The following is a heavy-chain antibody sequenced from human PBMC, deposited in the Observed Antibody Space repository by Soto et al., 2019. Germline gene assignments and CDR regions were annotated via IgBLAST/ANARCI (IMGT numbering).Heavy chain of an antibody. CDR2: IRSKANSYAT. D-gene: IGHD3-3*01. Sequence: GGSLRLSCAASGFTFSGSAMHWVRQASGKGLEWVGRIRSKANSYATAYAASVKGRFTISRDDSKNTAYLQMNSLKTEDTAVYYCTRHSGGGLRFLEPEPLDVWGKGTTVTVSS. CDR3: TRHSGGGLRFLEPEPLDV. V-gene: IGHV3-73*01. J-gene: IGHJ6*04. CDR1: GFTFSGSA.